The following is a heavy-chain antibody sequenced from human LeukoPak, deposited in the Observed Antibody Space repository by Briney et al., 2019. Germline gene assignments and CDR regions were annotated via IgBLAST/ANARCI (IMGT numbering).Heavy chain of an antibody. CDR2: IYSGGST. J-gene: IGHJ4*02. D-gene: IGHD3-22*01. V-gene: IGHV3-53*01. Sequence: GGSLRLSCAASGFTVSSNYMSWVRQAPGKGLEWVSVIYSGGSTYYADSVKGRFTISRDNSKNTLYLQMNSLRAEDAAVYYCARDVRSGYSFDYWGQGTLVTVSS. CDR1: GFTVSSNY. CDR3: ARDVRSGYSFDY.